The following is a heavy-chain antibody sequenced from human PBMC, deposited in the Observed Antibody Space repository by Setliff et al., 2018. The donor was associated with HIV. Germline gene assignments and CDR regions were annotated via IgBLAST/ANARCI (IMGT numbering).Heavy chain of an antibody. V-gene: IGHV1-69*02. J-gene: IGHJ6*03. CDR1: RSTFNSHT. Sequence: SVKVSCKASRSTFNSHTINWVRQAPGQGLDWMGRIIPILGVANYAHRFQGKVTITADKSTSTAYMGLTSLRFDDTAMYYCVRGVQSPPHYSYYYMDVWGEGTMVTVSS. D-gene: IGHD3-3*01. CDR3: VRGVQSPPHYSYYYMDV. CDR2: IIPILGVA.